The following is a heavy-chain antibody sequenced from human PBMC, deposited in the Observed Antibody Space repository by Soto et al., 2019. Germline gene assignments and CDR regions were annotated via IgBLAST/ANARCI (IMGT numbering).Heavy chain of an antibody. CDR2: IYYSGST. J-gene: IGHJ4*02. CDR1: GGSISSYY. D-gene: IGHD6-19*01. CDR3: ARDRVGSGWYNYFDC. Sequence: PLETLSLTCTVSGGSISSYYWSWIRQPPGKGLEWIGYIYYSGSTNYNPSLKSRVTISVDTSKNLFSLKLSSVTAADTGVYYCARDRVGSGWYNYFDCWGQGTLVTVSS. V-gene: IGHV4-59*01.